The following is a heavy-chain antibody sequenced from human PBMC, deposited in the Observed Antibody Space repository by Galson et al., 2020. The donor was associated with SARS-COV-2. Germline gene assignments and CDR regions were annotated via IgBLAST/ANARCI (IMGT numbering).Heavy chain of an antibody. CDR2: IYSGGST. CDR1: GFTVSSNY. Sequence: GESLKISCAASGFTVSSNYMSWVRQAPGKGLEWVFVIYSGGSTYYADSVKGRFTISRDNSKNTLYLQMNSLRAEDTAVYYCARGATVAGTRGYDYYGMDVWGQGTTVTVSS. CDR3: ARGATVAGTRGYDYYGMDV. D-gene: IGHD6-19*01. J-gene: IGHJ6*02. V-gene: IGHV3-53*01.